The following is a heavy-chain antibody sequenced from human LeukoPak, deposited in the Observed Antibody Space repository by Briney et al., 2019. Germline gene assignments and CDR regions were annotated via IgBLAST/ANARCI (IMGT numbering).Heavy chain of an antibody. D-gene: IGHD2/OR15-2a*01. J-gene: IGHJ5*02. CDR3: ARGKTSQNIVTRKTYNWFDP. Sequence: PGGSLRLSCAASGFTFSSYDMIWVRQAPGKGLEWVSYISSGGSSIYYADSVKGRFTISRDNAKNSLYLQMKSLRAEDTAVYYCARGKTSQNIVTRKTYNWFDPWGQGTLVTVSS. CDR2: ISSGGSSI. CDR1: GFTFSSYD. V-gene: IGHV3-48*03.